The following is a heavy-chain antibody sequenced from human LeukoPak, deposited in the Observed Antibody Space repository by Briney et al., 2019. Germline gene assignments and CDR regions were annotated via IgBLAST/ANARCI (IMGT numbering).Heavy chain of an antibody. Sequence: GGSLRLSCAASGFTFSSYSMNWVRQAPGKGLEWVASIRSTTSDTYYADSVKGRFTIFRDNANNSLFLQLISLTVDDTAVYYCARVGRSGWDFDHWGQGTLVTVSS. D-gene: IGHD6-19*01. CDR2: IRSTTSDT. V-gene: IGHV3-21*01. J-gene: IGHJ4*02. CDR3: ARVGRSGWDFDH. CDR1: GFTFSSYS.